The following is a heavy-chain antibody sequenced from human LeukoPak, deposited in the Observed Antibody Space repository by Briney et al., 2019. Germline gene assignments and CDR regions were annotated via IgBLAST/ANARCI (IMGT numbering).Heavy chain of an antibody. D-gene: IGHD2-2*01. J-gene: IGHJ6*03. V-gene: IGHV1-69*05. CDR3: ARGLQYQLLKALGYYYMDV. Sequence: GASVKVSCKASGGTFSSHAIAWVRQAPGQGPEWMGGIIPISGTANYAQKFQGRVTITTDESTSTAYMELSSLTSDDTAVYYCARGLQYQLLKALGYYYMDVWGEGTTDTVSS. CDR2: IIPISGTA. CDR1: GGTFSSHA.